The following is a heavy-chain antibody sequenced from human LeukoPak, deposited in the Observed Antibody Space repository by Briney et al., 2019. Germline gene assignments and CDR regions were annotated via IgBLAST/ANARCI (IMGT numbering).Heavy chain of an antibody. CDR1: GFTFSNYG. CDR3: AKEYYSYIDY. D-gene: IGHD3-10*01. Sequence: GGSLRLSCAASGFTFSNYGMSWVRQAPGKGLEWVSNISGSGGSTWYADSVKGRFTISRDNSKNTLYLQMNSLRAEDTAVYYCAKEYYSYIDYWGQGTLVTVSS. J-gene: IGHJ4*02. CDR2: ISGSGGST. V-gene: IGHV3-23*01.